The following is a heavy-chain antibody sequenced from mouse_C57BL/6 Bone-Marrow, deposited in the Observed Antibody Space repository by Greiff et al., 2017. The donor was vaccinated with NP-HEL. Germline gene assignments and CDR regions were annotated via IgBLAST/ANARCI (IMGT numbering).Heavy chain of an antibody. V-gene: IGHV1-82*01. CDR3: ASWFTRSMDY. J-gene: IGHJ4*01. D-gene: IGHD2-12*01. Sequence: VQLQQSGPELVKPGASVKISCKASGYAFSSSWMNWVKQRPGKGLEWIGRIYPGDGDTNYNGKFKGKATLTADKSSSTAYMQLSSLTSEDSAVYFCASWFTRSMDYWGQGTSVTVSS. CDR1: GYAFSSSW. CDR2: IYPGDGDT.